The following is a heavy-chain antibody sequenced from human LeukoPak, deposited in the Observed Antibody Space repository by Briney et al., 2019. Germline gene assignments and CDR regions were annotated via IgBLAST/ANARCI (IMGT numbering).Heavy chain of an antibody. Sequence: PGGSLRLSCAASGFTFSNYWMHWVRQAPGKGLVWVSRISPDGSSTSYGDSVKGRFTISRDNAKNSVYLQMNSLTDEDTAVYYCARGGGSGRYGLPFDSWGQGTLVTVSS. CDR1: GFTFSNYW. D-gene: IGHD6-13*01. CDR3: ARGGGSGRYGLPFDS. V-gene: IGHV3-74*01. J-gene: IGHJ4*02. CDR2: ISPDGSST.